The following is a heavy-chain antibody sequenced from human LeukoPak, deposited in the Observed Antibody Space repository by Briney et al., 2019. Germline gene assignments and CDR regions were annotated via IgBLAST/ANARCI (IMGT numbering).Heavy chain of an antibody. CDR2: IYSGGST. D-gene: IGHD3-22*01. CDR1: GFTFSSYS. Sequence: PGGSLRLSCAASGFTFSSYSMNWVRQAPGKGLEWVSVIYSGGSTYYADSVKGRFTISRDNSKNTLYLQMNSLRAEDTAVYYCAGCGFTMIENYWGQGTLVTVSS. V-gene: IGHV3-53*01. J-gene: IGHJ4*02. CDR3: AGCGFTMIENY.